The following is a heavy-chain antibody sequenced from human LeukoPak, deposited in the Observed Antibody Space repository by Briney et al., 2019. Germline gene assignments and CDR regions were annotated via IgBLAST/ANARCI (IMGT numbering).Heavy chain of an antibody. V-gene: IGHV3-30*18. CDR2: ISFDGSDQ. D-gene: IGHD3-3*01. CDR3: AKDLPKITIFGALQH. CDR1: GFSFSTYG. J-gene: IGHJ1*01. Sequence: HSGGSLRLSCAASGFSFSTYGMRWVRQAPGKGLEWVAVISFDGSDQYYADSVKGRFTVSRDNSKNTLYLQMNSLRAEDTAVYYCAKDLPKITIFGALQHWGQGTLVTVSS.